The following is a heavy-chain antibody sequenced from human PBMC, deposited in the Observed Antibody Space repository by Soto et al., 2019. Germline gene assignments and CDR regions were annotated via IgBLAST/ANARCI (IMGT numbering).Heavy chain of an antibody. D-gene: IGHD5-12*01. CDR2: TIPILDVA. CDR3: AIDSPSGSTYSGYDAIDS. CDR1: GGTFSTST. J-gene: IGHJ4*02. V-gene: IGHV1-69*08. Sequence: QVQLVQSGAEVKKPGSSVKVSCKASGGTFSTSTFTWVRQAPGQGLEWMGRTIPILDVADYAQDFQGRVPITANKSTSPAYMALPSLTSTATAVYYCAIDSPSGSTYSGYDAIDSWGQGTLVTVSS.